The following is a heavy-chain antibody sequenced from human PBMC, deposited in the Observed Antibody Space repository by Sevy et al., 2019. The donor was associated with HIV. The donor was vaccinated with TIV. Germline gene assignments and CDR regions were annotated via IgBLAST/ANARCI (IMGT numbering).Heavy chain of an antibody. CDR3: AKGPHPAVTTSYGMDV. Sequence: GGSLRLSCAASGFTLREYDMHWVRQAPGKGLEWLTFIRYDGTNKYYTDSVRGRFTISRDNSKNTLYLQMNSLRGEDTAVYYCAKGPHPAVTTSYGMDVWGQGSTVTVSS. D-gene: IGHD4-17*01. CDR2: IRYDGTNK. CDR1: GFTLREYD. V-gene: IGHV3-30*02. J-gene: IGHJ6*02.